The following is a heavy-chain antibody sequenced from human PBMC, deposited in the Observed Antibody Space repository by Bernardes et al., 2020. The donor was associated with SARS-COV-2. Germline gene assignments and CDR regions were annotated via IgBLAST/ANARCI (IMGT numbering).Heavy chain of an antibody. CDR2: ITSAGDT. V-gene: IGHV3-23*01. CDR3: AKVLRPPFRGWGTHSSRALSSYYGMDV. D-gene: IGHD3-16*01. Sequence: GRSLRLSCAASSFTFSPYPMNWVRRAPGKGLEWVSTITSAGDTFYADSVRGRFTVSRDNSKDTLSLQMNNLRAEDTAIYYCAKVLRPPFRGWGTHSSRALSSYYGMDVWGQGTTVTVSS. J-gene: IGHJ6*02. CDR1: SFTFSPYP.